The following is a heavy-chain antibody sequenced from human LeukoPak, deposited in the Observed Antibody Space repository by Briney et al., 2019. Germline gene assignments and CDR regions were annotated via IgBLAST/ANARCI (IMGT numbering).Heavy chain of an antibody. V-gene: IGHV3-21*01. Sequence: GGSLRLSCAASGFTFSSYSMNWVRQAPGKGLEWVSSISSSSSYIYYADSVKGRFTISRDNAKNSLYLQMTSLRAEDTAVYYCARERRFLEWSDYWGQGTLVTVSS. CDR2: ISSSSSYI. CDR1: GFTFSSYS. CDR3: ARERRFLEWSDY. J-gene: IGHJ4*02. D-gene: IGHD3-3*01.